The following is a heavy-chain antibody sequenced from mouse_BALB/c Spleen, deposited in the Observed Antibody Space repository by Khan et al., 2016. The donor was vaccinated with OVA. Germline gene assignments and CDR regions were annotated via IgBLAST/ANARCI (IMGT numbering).Heavy chain of an antibody. CDR3: ARGGGTSRFAY. Sequence: QVQLQQSGAELVRPGVSVKISCKGSGYTFTDYAMHWVKQSHAKSLEWIGVISTYYGDADYNQKFKGKATMTVDKSSSTAYMELARLTSKASSSYYCARGGGTSRFAYWGQGTLVTVSA. J-gene: IGHJ3*01. CDR2: ISTYYGDA. D-gene: IGHD1-3*01. V-gene: IGHV1S137*01. CDR1: GYTFTDYA.